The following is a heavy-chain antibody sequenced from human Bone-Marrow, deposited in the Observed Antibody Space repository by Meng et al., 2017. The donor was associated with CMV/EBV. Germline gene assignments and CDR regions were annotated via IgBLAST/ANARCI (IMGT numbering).Heavy chain of an antibody. CDR3: AKIVVVSAAIWVGWFDP. CDR2: IYPGDSDT. CDR1: GYSFTSYW. D-gene: IGHD2-2*02. V-gene: IGHV5-51*01. J-gene: IGHJ5*02. Sequence: KVSCKGSGYSFTSYWIGRVRQMPGKGLEWMGIIYPGDSDTRYSPSFQGQVTISADKSISTAYLQWSSLKASDTAMYYCAKIVVVSAAIWVGWFDPWGQGTLVTVSS.